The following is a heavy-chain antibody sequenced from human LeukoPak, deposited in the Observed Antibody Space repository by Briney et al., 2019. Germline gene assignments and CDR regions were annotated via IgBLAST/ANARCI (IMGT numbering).Heavy chain of an antibody. J-gene: IGHJ5*02. D-gene: IGHD2-2*01. Sequence: SETLSLTCTVSGGSISSYYRNWIRQPPGKGLEWIGYIYYSGSTNYNPSLKSRVSISVDTSKNQFSLKLKSATAADTAIYYCARRHCSSTSCFASAFDPWGQGTLVTVSS. CDR3: ARRHCSSTSCFASAFDP. CDR1: GGSISSYY. V-gene: IGHV4-59*08. CDR2: IYYSGST.